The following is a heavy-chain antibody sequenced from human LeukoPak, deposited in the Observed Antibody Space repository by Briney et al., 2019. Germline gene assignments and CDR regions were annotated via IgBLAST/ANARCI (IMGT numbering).Heavy chain of an antibody. CDR1: GYTFTTYG. Sequence: ASVKVSCKASGYTFTTYGINWVAQAPGQGLEWMGWINTNTGDPTYAQGFTGRFVFSLDTSVSTAYLQISSLKAEDTAVYYCARTYSNFWSDYWGQGTLVTVSS. CDR2: INTNTGDP. D-gene: IGHD4-11*01. J-gene: IGHJ4*02. CDR3: ARTYSNFWSDY. V-gene: IGHV7-4-1*02.